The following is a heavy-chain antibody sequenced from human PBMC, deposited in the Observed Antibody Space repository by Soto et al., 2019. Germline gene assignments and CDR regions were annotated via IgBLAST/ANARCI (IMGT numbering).Heavy chain of an antibody. CDR1: GFDFEGYA. Sequence: GALRLSCAAAGFDFEGYAMHWGRQVPGKGLEWVSLTNSDGTDSYYMDSVKGRFTISRDNAKSTLYLQMDRLRPEDTALYFCAKSLYYYDSSPLDHWGQGTLVTVSS. CDR3: AKSLYYYDSSPLDH. V-gene: IGHV3-43D*04. D-gene: IGHD3-22*01. J-gene: IGHJ4*02. CDR2: TNSDGTDS.